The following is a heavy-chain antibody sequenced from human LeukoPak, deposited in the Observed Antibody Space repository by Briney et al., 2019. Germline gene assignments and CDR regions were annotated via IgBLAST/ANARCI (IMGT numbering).Heavy chain of an antibody. V-gene: IGHV4-30-4*01. Sequence: PSQTLSLTCTVSGGSISSGDYYWSWIRQPPGKILEWIGSIYYSGSTYYNPSLKSRVTISVDTSKNQFSLKLSSVTAADTAIYYCARLRSGGQVAGVYFDSWGQGTLVTVSS. CDR3: ARLRSGGQVAGVYFDS. D-gene: IGHD6-19*01. J-gene: IGHJ4*02. CDR2: IYYSGST. CDR1: GGSISSGDYY.